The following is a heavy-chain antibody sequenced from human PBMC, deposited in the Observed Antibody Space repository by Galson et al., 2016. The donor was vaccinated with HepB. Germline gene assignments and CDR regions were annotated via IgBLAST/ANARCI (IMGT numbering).Heavy chain of an antibody. V-gene: IGHV3-33*05. CDR1: GFTFNNYG. CDR3: ARGSHDSFMDV. Sequence: SLRLSCAASGFTFNNYGTHWVRQAPGKGLEWVAVLTYDGANKYYADSVKGRFTISRDNSKNIQYLHMNSLRAEDTAVYYCARGSHDSFMDVWGQGTTVTVSS. CDR2: LTYDGANK. D-gene: IGHD3-16*01. J-gene: IGHJ6*02.